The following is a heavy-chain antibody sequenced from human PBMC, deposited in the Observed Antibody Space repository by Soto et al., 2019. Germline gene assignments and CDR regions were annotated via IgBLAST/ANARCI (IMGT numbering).Heavy chain of an antibody. V-gene: IGHV1-18*01. Sequence: QVHLVQSGVEVKKPGASVKVSCKASGYNFINYGITWVRQAPGQGLEWMGWIRVHNGKTNYAQNLQGRVTMTTDTSTSTAYMELRSLRSDDTAVYYCVRDLDGSGSYYTGYWGPGTLVTVSS. D-gene: IGHD3-10*01. J-gene: IGHJ4*02. CDR3: VRDLDGSGSYYTGY. CDR1: GYNFINYG. CDR2: IRVHNGKT.